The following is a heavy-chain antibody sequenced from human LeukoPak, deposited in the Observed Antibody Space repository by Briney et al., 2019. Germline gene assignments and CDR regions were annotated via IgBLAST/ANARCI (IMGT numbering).Heavy chain of an antibody. CDR2: INHSGST. CDR1: GGSSSGYY. Sequence: SETLSLTCAVYGGSSSGYYWSWIRQPPGKGLEWIGEINHSGSTNYNPSLKSRVTISVDTSKNQFSLKLSSVTAADTAVYYCARGPNTAMEFDYWGQGTLVTVSS. D-gene: IGHD5-18*01. V-gene: IGHV4-34*01. CDR3: ARGPNTAMEFDY. J-gene: IGHJ4*02.